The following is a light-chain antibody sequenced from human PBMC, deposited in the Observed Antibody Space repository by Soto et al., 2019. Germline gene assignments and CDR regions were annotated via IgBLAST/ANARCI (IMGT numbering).Light chain of an antibody. CDR2: DAS. CDR3: QQYDSFSVT. V-gene: IGKV1-5*01. J-gene: IGKJ5*01. CDR1: QGISNW. Sequence: DIHMTQSPSSVSASVGDRVTVTCRASQGISNWLAWFQQKPGRAPKLLIYDASTLESGVPSRFSGSGSGTEFRLTISTMQPDDFATYYRQQYDSFSVTFGQGTRLEI.